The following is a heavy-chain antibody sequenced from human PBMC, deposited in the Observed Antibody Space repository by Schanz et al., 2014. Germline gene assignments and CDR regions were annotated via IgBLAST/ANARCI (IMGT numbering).Heavy chain of an antibody. CDR2: ISTGGGNT. D-gene: IGHD2-2*01. V-gene: IGHV3-23*04. CDR3: VKEGTVVSGYPRDH. J-gene: IGHJ4*02. Sequence: EVQLVESGGGLVQPGGSLRLSCAVSGFTFSSYAMSWVRQAPGKGLEWVSAISTGGGNTYYTDSVKGRFTISRDNSRNTLYLQMSSLRAEDTAVYYCVKEGTVVSGYPRDHWGQGTLVTVSS. CDR1: GFTFSSYA.